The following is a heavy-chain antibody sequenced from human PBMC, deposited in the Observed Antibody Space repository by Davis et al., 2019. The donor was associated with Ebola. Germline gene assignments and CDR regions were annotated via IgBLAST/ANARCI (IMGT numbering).Heavy chain of an antibody. J-gene: IGHJ4*02. D-gene: IGHD4-23*01. CDR2: INHSGST. V-gene: IGHV4-34*01. Sequence: PSETLSLTCAVYGGSFSGYYWSWIRQPPGKGLEWIGEINHSGSTNYNPSLKSRVTISVDTSKNQFSLKLSSVTAADTAVYYCARENTVDQRGYFDYWGQGTLVTVSS. CDR1: GGSFSGYY. CDR3: ARENTVDQRGYFDY.